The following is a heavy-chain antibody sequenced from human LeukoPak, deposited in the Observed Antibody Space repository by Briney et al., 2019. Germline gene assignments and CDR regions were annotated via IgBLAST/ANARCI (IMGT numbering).Heavy chain of an antibody. J-gene: IGHJ5*02. CDR3: ARDVATISNWFDP. CDR2: INKEGSEK. D-gene: IGHD5-24*01. CDR1: GLTYSSYW. Sequence: GGSLRLSCAASGLTYSSYWMSWFRHAPGKGLDGLANINKEGSEKYYVDSVKGRFTISRDNAKNSLYLQMNSLRAEDTAVYYCARDVATISNWFDPWGQGTLFTVSS. V-gene: IGHV3-7*01.